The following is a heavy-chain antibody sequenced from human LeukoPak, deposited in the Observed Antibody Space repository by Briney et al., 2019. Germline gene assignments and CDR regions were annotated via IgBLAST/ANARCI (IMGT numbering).Heavy chain of an antibody. J-gene: IGHJ4*02. V-gene: IGHV3-7*01. Sequence: GGSLRLSCAASGFTFSSYWMSWVRQAPGKGLEWVANIKQDGSEKYYVDSVKGRFTISRDNAKNSLYLQMYSLRAEDTAVYYCARDKIVGATYFDYWGQGTLVTVSS. CDR3: ARDKIVGATYFDY. CDR2: IKQDGSEK. CDR1: GFTFSSYW. D-gene: IGHD1-26*01.